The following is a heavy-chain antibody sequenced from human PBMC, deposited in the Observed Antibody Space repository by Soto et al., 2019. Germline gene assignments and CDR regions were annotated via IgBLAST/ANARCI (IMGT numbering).Heavy chain of an antibody. D-gene: IGHD3-9*01. CDR2: IDYSGST. CDR3: ARDKGTTRFSYFALDV. Sequence: QVQLQESGPGLVKPSETLSLTCSVSGGALRSYFWTWIRQTPGKGLEWIGYIDYSGSTPYSPSLTCRASLSVDTSKNQLSLTLRSVTGAETAIYYCARDKGTTRFSYFALDVWGQGTTVTVSS. V-gene: IGHV4-59*12. J-gene: IGHJ6*02. CDR1: GGALRSYF.